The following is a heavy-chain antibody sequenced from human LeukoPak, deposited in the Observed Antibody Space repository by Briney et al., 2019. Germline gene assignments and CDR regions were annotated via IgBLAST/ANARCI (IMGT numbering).Heavy chain of an antibody. D-gene: IGHD1-26*01. Sequence: GGSLRLTCAASGFSFSSYALSWVRQAPGKGLEWVSAISNNGGSTYYADFVKGRFTISRDNSKNTLYLQMNSLRAEDTALYYCAKGVVGATLSDYWGQGTLVTVSS. V-gene: IGHV3-23*01. J-gene: IGHJ4*02. CDR3: AKGVVGATLSDY. CDR2: ISNNGGST. CDR1: GFSFSSYA.